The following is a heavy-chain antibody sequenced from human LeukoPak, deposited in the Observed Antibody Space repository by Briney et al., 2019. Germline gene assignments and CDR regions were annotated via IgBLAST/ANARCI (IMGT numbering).Heavy chain of an antibody. CDR2: ISSSSSYI. CDR1: GFTFSSYS. CDR3: ARDNYDSSGAPHGFDP. D-gene: IGHD3-22*01. V-gene: IGHV3-21*01. Sequence: GGSLRLSCAASGFTFSSYSMNWVRQAPGKGLEWVSSISSSSSYIYYADSVKGRFTISRDNAKNSLYLQMNSLRAEDTAVYYCARDNYDSSGAPHGFDPWGQGTLVTVSS. J-gene: IGHJ5*02.